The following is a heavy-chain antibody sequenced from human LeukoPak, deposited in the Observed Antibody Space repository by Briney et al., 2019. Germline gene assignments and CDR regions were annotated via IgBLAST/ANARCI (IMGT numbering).Heavy chain of an antibody. V-gene: IGHV4-59*11. CDR1: GGSISSHY. CDR3: ARDLSNWNFLAFDI. CDR2: IYYSGST. J-gene: IGHJ3*02. Sequence: SETLSLTCTVSGGSISSHYWSWIRQPPGKGLEWIGYIYYSGSTNYNPSLKSRVTISVDTSKNQFSLKLSSVTAADTAVYYCARDLSNWNFLAFDIWGQGTMVTVSS. D-gene: IGHD1-7*01.